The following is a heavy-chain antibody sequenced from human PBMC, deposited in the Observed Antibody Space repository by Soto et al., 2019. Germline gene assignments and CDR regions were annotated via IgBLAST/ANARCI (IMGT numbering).Heavy chain of an antibody. CDR2: IYYSGST. Sequence: QVQLQESGPGLVRPSQTLSLTCTVSGGSISSGGYYWSWIRQHPGKGLEWIGYIYYSGSTYYNPSLTSRVTRSVDTSKNQFSLKLSSVTAADTAVYYCARGGRRSPAMDVWGQGTTVTVSS. CDR3: ARGGRRSPAMDV. CDR1: GGSISSGGYY. J-gene: IGHJ6*02. V-gene: IGHV4-31*03.